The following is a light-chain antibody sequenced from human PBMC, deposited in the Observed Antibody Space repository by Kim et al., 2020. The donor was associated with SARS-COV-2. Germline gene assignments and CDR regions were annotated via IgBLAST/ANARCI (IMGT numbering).Light chain of an antibody. J-gene: IGLJ3*02. CDR1: SSNIGSNI. Sequence: GQWVTISCSGSSSNIGSNIVNWFQQLPGTAPQLLIYTKTKRPSGVPDRFSGSKSGTSASLASNGLQSEDEADYYCASWDDRLNGMVFGGGTQLTVL. V-gene: IGLV1-44*01. CDR3: ASWDDRLNGMV. CDR2: TKT.